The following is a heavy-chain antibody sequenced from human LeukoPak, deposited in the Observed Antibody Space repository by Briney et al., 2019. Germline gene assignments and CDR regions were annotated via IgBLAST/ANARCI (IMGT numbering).Heavy chain of an antibody. Sequence: PGGSLRLSCAASGFTFDDYAMHWVRQAPGKGLEWVSGISWNSGSIGYADSVKGRFTISRDNAKNPLYLQMNSLRAEDTAVYYCARDAYYDSSGYTKNFDYWGQGTLVTVSS. CDR1: GFTFDDYA. CDR2: ISWNSGSI. V-gene: IGHV3-9*01. CDR3: ARDAYYDSSGYTKNFDY. J-gene: IGHJ4*02. D-gene: IGHD3-22*01.